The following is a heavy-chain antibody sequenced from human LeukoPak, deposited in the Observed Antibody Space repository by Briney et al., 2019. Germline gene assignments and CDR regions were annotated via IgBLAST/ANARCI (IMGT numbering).Heavy chain of an antibody. Sequence: TPSETLSLTCAVYGGSFSGYYWSWIRQPPGKGLEWIGEINHSGSTNYNPSLKSRVTISVDTSKNQFSLKLSSVTAADTAVYYCARLTHGSGYFDHWGQGTLVTVSS. D-gene: IGHD3-10*01. J-gene: IGHJ4*02. V-gene: IGHV4-34*01. CDR3: ARLTHGSGYFDH. CDR1: GGSFSGYY. CDR2: INHSGST.